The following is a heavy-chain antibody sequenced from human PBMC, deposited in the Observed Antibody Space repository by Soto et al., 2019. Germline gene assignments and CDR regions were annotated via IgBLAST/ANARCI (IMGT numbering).Heavy chain of an antibody. V-gene: IGHV3-30*18. CDR3: AKDNWCYYCSITSCYYFDF. CDR1: GLTFSSYG. J-gene: IGHJ4*02. Sequence: QVQLVESGGGVVQPGRSLRLSCAASGLTFSSYGMHWVRQAPGKGLEWVAVISNDGNNKYYAESVKGRFTISRDNSKNTLYLQMNSLRAEDTAVYYCAKDNWCYYCSITSCYYFDFWGQGTLVTVSS. CDR2: ISNDGNNK. D-gene: IGHD2-2*01.